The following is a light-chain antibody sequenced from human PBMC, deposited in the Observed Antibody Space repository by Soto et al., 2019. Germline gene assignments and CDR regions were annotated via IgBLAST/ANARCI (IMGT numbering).Light chain of an antibody. V-gene: IGKV3-20*01. CDR3: KQYGSSQS. CDR2: GAS. CDR1: QSVSSSY. Sequence: EIVLTQSPGTLSLSPGERATLSCRASQSVSSSYLAWYQQKPGQAPRLLIYGASSRATGIPDRFSGSGSGTDFTLTISRLEPEDFAVSYCKQYGSSQSFGQGTKVEIK. J-gene: IGKJ1*01.